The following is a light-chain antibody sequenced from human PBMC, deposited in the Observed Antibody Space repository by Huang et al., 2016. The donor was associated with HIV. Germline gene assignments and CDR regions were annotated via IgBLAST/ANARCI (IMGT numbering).Light chain of an antibody. V-gene: IGKV3-20*01. CDR1: QSVNSNY. J-gene: IGKJ3*01. Sequence: EIVLTQSPGTLSLSPGERATLSCRASQSVNSNYLAGYQQKPGQAPRLLIHGASSRATGIPDRFSGSGSGTDFTLTISRLEPEDFAVYYCQHFGSSMFTFGPGTKVDIK. CDR3: QHFGSSMFT. CDR2: GAS.